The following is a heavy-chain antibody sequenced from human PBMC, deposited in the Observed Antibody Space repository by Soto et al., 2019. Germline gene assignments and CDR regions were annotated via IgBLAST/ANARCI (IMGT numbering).Heavy chain of an antibody. CDR2: ISSSSSYI. D-gene: IGHD4-17*01. V-gene: IGHV3-21*01. Sequence: PGGSLKLSCAASGFTFSSYSMNWVRQAPGKGLEWVSSISSSSSYIYYADSVKGRFTISRDNAKNSLYLQMNSLRAEDTAVYYCARVMTTVTTDDYGMDVWGQGTTVTVSS. CDR3: ARVMTTVTTDDYGMDV. CDR1: GFTFSSYS. J-gene: IGHJ6*02.